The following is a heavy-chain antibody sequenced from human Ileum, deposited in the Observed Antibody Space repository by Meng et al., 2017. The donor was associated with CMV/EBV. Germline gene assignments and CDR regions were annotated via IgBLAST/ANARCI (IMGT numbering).Heavy chain of an antibody. J-gene: IGHJ6*02. CDR1: GGPISSYY. Sequence: SETLSLTCTVSGGPISSYYWRWIRQPPGKGLEWMGYIYYSGSTNYNPSLKSRITISVDTSKNQFSLKLSSVTAADTAVYYCARLAGSSNYYYYGMDVWGQGTTVTVSS. CDR3: ARLAGSSNYYYYGMDV. CDR2: IYYSGST. V-gene: IGHV4-59*01. D-gene: IGHD6-19*01.